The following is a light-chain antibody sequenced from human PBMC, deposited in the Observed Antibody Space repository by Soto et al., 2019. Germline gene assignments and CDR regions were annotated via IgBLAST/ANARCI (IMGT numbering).Light chain of an antibody. CDR1: QSISSW. CDR3: QQYYSYSRT. CDR2: KAF. J-gene: IGKJ1*01. V-gene: IGKV1-5*03. Sequence: DIQMTQSPSTLSASVGDRVTITCRASQSISSWLAWYQQKPGKAPKLLIYKAFSLESGVPSRFSGCGSGTEFTLTISSLQPDDFATYYCQQYYSYSRTFGQGTKVEIK.